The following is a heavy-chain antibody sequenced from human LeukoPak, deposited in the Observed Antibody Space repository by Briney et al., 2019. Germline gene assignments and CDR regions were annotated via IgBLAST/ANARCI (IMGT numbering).Heavy chain of an antibody. CDR1: GYTFTSYA. CDR2: INADNGNT. V-gene: IGHV1-3*01. Sequence: ASVKVSCKASGYTFTSYAMHWVRQAPGQRLEWMEWINADNGNTKYSQKFQGRVTITRDTSASTAYMELSSLRSEDTAVYYRARVVYYYYGMDVWGQGTTVTVSS. J-gene: IGHJ6*02. CDR3: ARVVYYYYGMDV.